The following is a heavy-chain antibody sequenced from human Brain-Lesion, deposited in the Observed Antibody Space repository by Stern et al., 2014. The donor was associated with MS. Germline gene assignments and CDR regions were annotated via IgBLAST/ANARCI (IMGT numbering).Heavy chain of an antibody. V-gene: IGHV1-2*02. J-gene: IGHJ6*02. D-gene: IGHD3-3*01. CDR3: ARDQRGITIFGVVTDYYYLGMDV. CDR2: INPNTGGT. CDR1: GYIFTGYY. Sequence: DQLVESGAEVKKPGASVKVSCKTSGYIFTGYYIHWVRQAPGQGLEWMAWINPNTGGTKYAQKFQGRVTMSRDTSISTAYVELSSLTPDDTAVYYCARDQRGITIFGVVTDYYYLGMDVWGQGTTVTVSS.